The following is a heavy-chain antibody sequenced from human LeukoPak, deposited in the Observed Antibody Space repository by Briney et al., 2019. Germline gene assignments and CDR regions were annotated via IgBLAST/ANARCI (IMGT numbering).Heavy chain of an antibody. D-gene: IGHD2-2*01. CDR1: GFTFDDYG. CDR2: INWNGGST. J-gene: IGHJ6*03. CDR3: ATVPAASNYYYYYMDV. V-gene: IGHV3-20*04. Sequence: PGGSLRLSCAAPGFTFDDYGMSWVRQAPGKGLEWVSGINWNGGSTGYADSVKGRFTISRDNAKNSLYLQMNSLRAEDTALYYCATVPAASNYYYYYMDVWGKGTTVTVSS.